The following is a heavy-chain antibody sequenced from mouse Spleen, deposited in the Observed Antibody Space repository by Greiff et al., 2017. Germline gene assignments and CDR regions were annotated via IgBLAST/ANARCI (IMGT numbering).Heavy chain of an antibody. D-gene: IGHD2-14*01. CDR2: ISSGGSYT. CDR1: GFTFSSYA. J-gene: IGHJ2*01. Sequence: EVNLVESGGGLVKPGGSLKLSCAASGFTFSSYAMSWVRQTPEKRLEWVATISSGGSYTYYPDSVKGRFTISRDNAKNTLYLQMSSLRSEDTAMYYCARQGVRRGGYFDYWGQGTTLTVSS. V-gene: IGHV5-9-3*01. CDR3: ARQGVRRGGYFDY.